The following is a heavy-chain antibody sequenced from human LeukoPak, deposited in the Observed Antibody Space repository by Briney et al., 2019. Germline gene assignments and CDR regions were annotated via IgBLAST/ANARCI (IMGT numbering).Heavy chain of an antibody. V-gene: IGHV1-18*01. D-gene: IGHD3-10*01. CDR3: ARGPSTLWFGEFLYSSFDY. CDR2: ISAYNGNT. Sequence: ASVKVSCKASGYTFTSYGISWVRQAPGQGLEWMGWISAYNGNTNYAQKLQGRVTMTTDTSTSTAYMELRSLRSDDTAVYYCARGPSTLWFGEFLYSSFDYWGQGTLVTVSS. J-gene: IGHJ4*02. CDR1: GYTFTSYG.